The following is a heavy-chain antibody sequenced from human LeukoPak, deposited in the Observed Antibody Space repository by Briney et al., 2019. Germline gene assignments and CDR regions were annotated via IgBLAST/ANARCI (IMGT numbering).Heavy chain of an antibody. Sequence: SETLSLTCTVSGGSISSYYWSWIRQPAGKGLEWIGRIYTSGSTNYNPSLKSRVTMSVDTSKNQFSLKLSSVTAADTAVYYCARSPLRKGKHDYGDYARDYMDVWGKGTTVTVSS. CDR1: GGSISSYY. J-gene: IGHJ6*03. V-gene: IGHV4-4*07. D-gene: IGHD4-17*01. CDR2: IYTSGST. CDR3: ARSPLRKGKHDYGDYARDYMDV.